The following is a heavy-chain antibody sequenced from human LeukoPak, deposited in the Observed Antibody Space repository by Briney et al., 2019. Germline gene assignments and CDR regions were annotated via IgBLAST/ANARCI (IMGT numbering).Heavy chain of an antibody. D-gene: IGHD3-9*01. V-gene: IGHV4-59*01. CDR2: IYYSGST. J-gene: IGHJ4*02. CDR1: GGSISSYY. CDR3: ARLVRYFDWLPDY. Sequence: SETLSLTCTVSGGSISSYYWSWIRQPPGKGLEWIGYIYYSGSTNYNPSLKSRVTISVDTSKNQFSLKLSSVTAADTAVYYCARLVRYFDWLPDYWGQGTLVTVSS.